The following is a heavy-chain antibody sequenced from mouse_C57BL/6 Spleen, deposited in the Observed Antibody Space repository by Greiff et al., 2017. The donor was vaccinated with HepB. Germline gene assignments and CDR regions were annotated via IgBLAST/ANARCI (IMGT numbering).Heavy chain of an antibody. V-gene: IGHV2-2*01. J-gene: IGHJ1*03. CDR3: ARNRALYGSSPWYFDV. CDR1: GFSLTSYG. CDR2: LWSGGST. Sequence: QVQLQQSGPGLVQPSQSLSITCTVSGFSLTSYGVHWVRQSPGKGLEWLGVLWSGGSTDYNAAFISRLSISKDNSKSQVFFKMNSLQADDTAIYYCARNRALYGSSPWYFDVWGTGTTVTVSS. D-gene: IGHD1-1*01.